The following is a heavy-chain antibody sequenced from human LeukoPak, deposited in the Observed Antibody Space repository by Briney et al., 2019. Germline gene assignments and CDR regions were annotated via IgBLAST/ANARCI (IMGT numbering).Heavy chain of an antibody. CDR1: GGSISSGGYY. J-gene: IGHJ4*02. V-gene: IGHV4-31*03. CDR2: IYYSGST. D-gene: IGHD3-10*01. Sequence: PSQTLSLTCTVSGGSISSGGYYWSWIRQHPGKGLEWIGYIYYSGSTYYNPSLKSRVTISVDTAKNQFSLKLSSVTAADTAVYYCARFLRSGESSFDYWGQGTLVTVSS. CDR3: ARFLRSGESSFDY.